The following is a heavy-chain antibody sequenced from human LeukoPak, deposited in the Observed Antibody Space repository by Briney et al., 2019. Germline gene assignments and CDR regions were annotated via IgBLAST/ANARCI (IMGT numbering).Heavy chain of an antibody. V-gene: IGHV4-34*01. D-gene: IGHD3-10*01. CDR3: ARGPALRGRYYYYMDV. J-gene: IGHJ6*03. CDR1: GGSFSGYY. Sequence: SETLSLTCAVYGGSFSGYYWSWIRQPPGKGLEWIGEINHSGSTNYNQSLKSRVTISVDTSKNQFSLKLSSVTAAETAVYYCARGPALRGRYYYYMDVWGKGTTVTVSS. CDR2: INHSGST.